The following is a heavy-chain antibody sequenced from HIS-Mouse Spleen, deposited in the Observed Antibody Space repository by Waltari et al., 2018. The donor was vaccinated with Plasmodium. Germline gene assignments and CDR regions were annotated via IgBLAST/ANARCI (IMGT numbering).Heavy chain of an antibody. J-gene: IGHJ2*01. V-gene: IGHV3-7*01. CDR2: IKQEGSEI. CDR3: ASSWYWYFDL. D-gene: IGHD6-13*01. CDR1: GFTFSSYW. Sequence: EVQLVESGGGLVQPGGSLRLSCAASGFTFSSYWMSWDREAPGKGREGVANIKQEGSEIYYVDSVKGRFTISRDNAKNSLYLQRNSLRAEDTAVYYCASSWYWYFDLWGRGTLVTVSS.